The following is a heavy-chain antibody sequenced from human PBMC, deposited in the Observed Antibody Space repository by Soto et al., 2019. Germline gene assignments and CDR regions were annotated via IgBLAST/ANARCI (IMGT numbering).Heavy chain of an antibody. J-gene: IGHJ5*02. CDR3: ASVRPHIFFGYNSRRACCFDP. Sequence: SETLSLTCAVSGGSISSGGYSWIWIRQPPGKGLEWIGYIYHSGSTYYSPSLKSRVTISVDRSKNQFSLKLSSVTAADTAVYSCASVRPHIFFGYNSRRACCFDPWGQGTLVTVSS. D-gene: IGHD3-9*01. CDR1: GGSISSGGYS. CDR2: IYHSGST. V-gene: IGHV4-30-2*01.